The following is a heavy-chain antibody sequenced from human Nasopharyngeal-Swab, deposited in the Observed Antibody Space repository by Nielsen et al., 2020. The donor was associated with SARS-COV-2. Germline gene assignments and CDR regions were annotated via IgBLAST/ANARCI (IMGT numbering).Heavy chain of an antibody. CDR1: GYTFIDFS. D-gene: IGHD6-13*01. CDR3: ARLGAAGDFDY. CDR2: INPDNGYT. Sequence: ASVKVSCKASGYTFIDFSVHWVRQAPGQRLEWMGRINPDNGYTKYSQMFQDRVSITRDTSANTVHMELSSLRSEDTAVVFCARLGAAGDFDYWGQGSLVTVSS. V-gene: IGHV1-3*01. J-gene: IGHJ4*02.